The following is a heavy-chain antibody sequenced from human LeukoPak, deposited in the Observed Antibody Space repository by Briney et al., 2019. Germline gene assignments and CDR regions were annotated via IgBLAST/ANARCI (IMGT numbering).Heavy chain of an antibody. Sequence: GASVKVSCKASGGTFSSYAISWVRQAPGQGLEWMGGIIPIFGTANYAQKFQGRVTITADESTSTAYMELSSLRSEDTAVYYCARMYYDFWSGYFWWFDPWGQGTLVTVSS. D-gene: IGHD3-3*01. CDR3: ARMYYDFWSGYFWWFDP. CDR1: GGTFSSYA. V-gene: IGHV1-69*13. CDR2: IIPIFGTA. J-gene: IGHJ5*02.